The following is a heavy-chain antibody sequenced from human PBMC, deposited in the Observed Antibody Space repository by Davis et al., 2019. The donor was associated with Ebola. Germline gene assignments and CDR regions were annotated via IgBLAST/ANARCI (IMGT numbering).Heavy chain of an antibody. CDR3: AKDRYYDNTPLYYESEC. D-gene: IGHD3-22*01. J-gene: IGHJ4*02. CDR2: IIPIFGTA. CDR1: GGTFSSYA. V-gene: IGHV1-69*13. Sequence: SVKVSCKASGGTFSSYATSWVRHAPGQGLEWMGGIIPIFGTANYAQRFQGRVTITADESRTTAYMELSSLRSEDTAVYYCAKDRYYDNTPLYYESECWGQGTLVTVSS.